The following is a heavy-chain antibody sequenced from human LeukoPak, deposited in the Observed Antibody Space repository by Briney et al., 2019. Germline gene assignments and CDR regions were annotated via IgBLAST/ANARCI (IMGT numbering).Heavy chain of an antibody. CDR2: INHSGST. D-gene: IGHD6-6*01. J-gene: IGHJ5*02. CDR1: GGSFSGYS. Sequence: SETLSLTCEVYGGSFSGYSWSWIRQPPGKGLEWIGEINHSGSTNYNPSLKSRVTISVDTSKNQLSLKLSSVTAADTAVYYCARDPGGIAARLLKFNPWGQGTLVTVSS. CDR3: ARDPGGIAARLLKFNP. V-gene: IGHV4-34*01.